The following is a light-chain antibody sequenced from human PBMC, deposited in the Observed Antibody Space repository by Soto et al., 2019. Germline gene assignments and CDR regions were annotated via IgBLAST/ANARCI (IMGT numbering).Light chain of an antibody. J-gene: IGLJ2*01. CDR3: SSYAGNMNLI. Sequence: QSVLTQPPSASGSPGQSVTISCTGSSSDVGGHNHVSWYQQHPGKAPKLMIYEVSKRPSGVPGRFSGSKSVNTASLTVTGLQAEYEADYYCSSYAGNMNLIFGGGTKLTVL. CDR1: SSDVGGHNH. V-gene: IGLV2-8*01. CDR2: EVS.